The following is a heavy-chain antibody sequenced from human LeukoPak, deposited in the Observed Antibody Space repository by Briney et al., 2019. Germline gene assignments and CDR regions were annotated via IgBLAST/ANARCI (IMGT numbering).Heavy chain of an antibody. D-gene: IGHD4-17*01. CDR2: IYHSGST. J-gene: IGHJ5*02. Sequence: SQTLSLTCTVSGGSISSGGYYWSWIRQPPGKGLEWIGYIYHSGSTNYNPSLKSRVTISIDTSKNQFSLKLSSVTAADTAVYYCARVPHFGDYGWFDPWGQGTLVTVSS. CDR1: GGSISSGGYY. V-gene: IGHV4-30-2*01. CDR3: ARVPHFGDYGWFDP.